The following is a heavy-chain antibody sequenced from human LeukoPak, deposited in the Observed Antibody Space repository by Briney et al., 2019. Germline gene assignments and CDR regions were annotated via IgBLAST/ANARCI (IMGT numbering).Heavy chain of an antibody. CDR3: ATSRAYCSGGSCYDAFDI. CDR1: GYSFTSYW. J-gene: IGHJ3*02. Sequence: GESLKISCKGSGYSFTSYWISWVRQMPGKGLEWMGIIYPGDSDTRYSPSFQGQVTISADKSISTAYLQWSSLKASDTAMYYCATSRAYCSGGSCYDAFDIWGQGTMVTVSS. D-gene: IGHD2-15*01. CDR2: IYPGDSDT. V-gene: IGHV5-51*01.